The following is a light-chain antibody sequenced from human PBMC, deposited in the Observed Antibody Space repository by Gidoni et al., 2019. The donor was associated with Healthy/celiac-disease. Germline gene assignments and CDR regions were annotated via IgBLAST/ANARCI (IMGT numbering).Light chain of an antibody. CDR3: ATWDDSLNGDVI. CDR2: TDK. Sequence: QSMLTQPPSASATPGQSVTISCSGSTSNIGRNTVNWYQRVPGTAPKLLIYTDKQRPSGVPDRFSGSRSGTSASLAISGLQSEDEADYYCATWDDSLNGDVIFGGGTKLTVL. V-gene: IGLV1-44*01. J-gene: IGLJ2*01. CDR1: TSNIGRNT.